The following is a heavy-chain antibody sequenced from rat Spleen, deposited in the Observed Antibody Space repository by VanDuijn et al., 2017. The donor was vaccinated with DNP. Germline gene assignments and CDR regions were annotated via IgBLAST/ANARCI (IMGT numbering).Heavy chain of an antibody. CDR3: TRGFDY. CDR1: GFSLTRYN. Sequence: QVQLKESGPSLVQPSQTLSLICTVAGFSLTRYNVHWVRQPPGKGLEWMGVIWNTGGTRYNSALKSRLSITMDTSKTQVFLKMNSLQSEDTAIYFCTRGFDYWGQGVMVTVSS. V-gene: IGHV2-41*01. CDR2: IWNTGGT. J-gene: IGHJ2*01.